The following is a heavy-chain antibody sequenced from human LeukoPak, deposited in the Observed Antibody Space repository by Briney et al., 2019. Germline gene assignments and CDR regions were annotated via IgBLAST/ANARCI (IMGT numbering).Heavy chain of an antibody. D-gene: IGHD6-13*01. Sequence: PGGSLRLSCAASGFTFSSYGMHWVRQAPGKGLEWVSAISGSGGSTYYADSVKGRFTISRDNSKNTLYLQMNSLRAEDTAVYYCAKEVAAAGSPSQGGYYFDYWGQGTLVTVSS. J-gene: IGHJ4*02. V-gene: IGHV3-23*01. CDR2: ISGSGGST. CDR3: AKEVAAAGSPSQGGYYFDY. CDR1: GFTFSSYG.